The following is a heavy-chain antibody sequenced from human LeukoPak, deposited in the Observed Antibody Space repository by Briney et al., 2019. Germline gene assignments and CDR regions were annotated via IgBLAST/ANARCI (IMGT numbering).Heavy chain of an antibody. V-gene: IGHV4-59*11. J-gene: IGHJ4*02. CDR1: GASTNSHY. CDR2: VYYSGST. D-gene: IGHD6-25*01. Sequence: SETLSLTCTVSGASTNSHYWSWVRQPPGKGLEWIGYVYYSGSTNYNPSVKSRVTMSVDTSKNQFSLTLSSVTAADTAVYCCARGAGYYFDSWGQGSLVTVSS. CDR3: ARGAGYYFDS.